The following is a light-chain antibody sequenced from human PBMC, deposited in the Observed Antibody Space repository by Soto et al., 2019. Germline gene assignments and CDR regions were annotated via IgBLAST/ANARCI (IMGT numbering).Light chain of an antibody. CDR2: GAS. V-gene: IGKV3-20*01. Sequence: EIVLTQSPGTLSLSPGERATLSCRASQSVSSSYLAWYQQKPGQAPRPLIYGASSRAIGIPDRFSVSGSGTAVTLTISRLEPEDLAVYYCQQYGSSPWTFGQGTKVEIK. CDR3: QQYGSSPWT. CDR1: QSVSSSY. J-gene: IGKJ1*01.